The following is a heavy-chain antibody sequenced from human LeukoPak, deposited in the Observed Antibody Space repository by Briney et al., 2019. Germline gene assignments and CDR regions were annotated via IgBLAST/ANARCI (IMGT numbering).Heavy chain of an antibody. J-gene: IGHJ2*01. CDR2: IYPGDSET. V-gene: IGHV5-51*01. Sequence: GASMQISSKGSGYSFTSYWIGWVRQMPGKGLEWVGLIYPGDSETRYSPSFQGQVTISADKSISTAYLQWSSLKASDTAMYYCARPSGTEMVTYWYFDLWGRGTLVTVSS. D-gene: IGHD5-24*01. CDR1: GYSFTSYW. CDR3: ARPSGTEMVTYWYFDL.